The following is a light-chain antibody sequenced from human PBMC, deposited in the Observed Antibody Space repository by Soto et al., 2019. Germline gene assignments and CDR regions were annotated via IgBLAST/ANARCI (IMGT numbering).Light chain of an antibody. V-gene: IGKV1-17*01. CDR3: QQLNSYPSIN. Sequence: DIQMTQSQSSVSASVVGRVIITCQESQDIGSDLAWYQQKPGKAPERLIYAASTLQNGVPSRFSGSGSGTEFTLTIRSLQPEDFATYYCQQLNSYPSINFGQGTRLEIK. J-gene: IGKJ5*01. CDR1: QDIGSD. CDR2: AAS.